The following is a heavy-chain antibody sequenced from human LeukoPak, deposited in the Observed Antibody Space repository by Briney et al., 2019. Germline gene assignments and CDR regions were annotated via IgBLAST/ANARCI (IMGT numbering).Heavy chain of an antibody. J-gene: IGHJ4*02. CDR2: IKQGGSEK. CDR1: GFTFSSYW. Sequence: GGSLRLSCAASGFTFSSYWMSWVRQAPGKGLEWVANIKQGGSEKYYVDSVKGRFTISRDNAKNSLYLQMNSLRAEDTAVYYCASVSWYSSGWYGDFDYWGQGTLVTVSS. V-gene: IGHV3-7*01. CDR3: ASVSWYSSGWYGDFDY. D-gene: IGHD6-19*01.